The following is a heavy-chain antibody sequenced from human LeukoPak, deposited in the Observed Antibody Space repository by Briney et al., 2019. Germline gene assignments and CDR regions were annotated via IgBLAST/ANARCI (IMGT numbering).Heavy chain of an antibody. Sequence: SETLSLTCAVCGGSFSGYYWSWIRQPPGKGLEWIGEINHSGSTNYNPSLKSRVTISVDTSKNQFSLKLSSVTAADTAVYYCAREPSLWFGEWYYYYGMDVWGQGTTVTVSS. CDR1: GGSFSGYY. CDR3: AREPSLWFGEWYYYYGMDV. J-gene: IGHJ6*02. V-gene: IGHV4-34*01. D-gene: IGHD3-10*01. CDR2: INHSGST.